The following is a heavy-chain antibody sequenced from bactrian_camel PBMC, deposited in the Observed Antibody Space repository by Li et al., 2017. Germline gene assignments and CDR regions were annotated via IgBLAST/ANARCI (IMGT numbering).Heavy chain of an antibody. CDR2: ITATSGRT. Sequence: VQLVESGGGSVQAGGSLRLSCAASGYTYNRNCMAWFRQAPGKEREGVASITATSGRTDVADSVKGRLTISKDNAKNTLYLQMNSLEPEDTAVYTCAADTPYLSLGCGTWREDFAYCGQGTQVTVS. CDR3: AADTPYLSLGCGTWREDFAY. D-gene: IGHD2*01. J-gene: IGHJ6*01. V-gene: IGHV3S1*01. CDR1: GYTYNRNC.